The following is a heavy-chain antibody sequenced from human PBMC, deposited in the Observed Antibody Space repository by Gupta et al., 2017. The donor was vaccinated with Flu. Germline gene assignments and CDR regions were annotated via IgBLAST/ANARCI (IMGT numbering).Heavy chain of an antibody. CDR2: FDPEAGET. D-gene: IGHD3-22*01. CDR1: GYTMSELP. J-gene: IGHJ3*01. Sequence: QVQLIQSGAEVKKPGASVKVSCNLSGYTMSELPIHWVRQAPGEGLEWMGGFDPEAGETIYAQKFQDRVTGTEDTSTDTAYMELSSLRSEDTAMLYCVTDTSGFKDAFDLWGQGTMLVVSS. V-gene: IGHV1-24*01. CDR3: VTDTSGFKDAFDL.